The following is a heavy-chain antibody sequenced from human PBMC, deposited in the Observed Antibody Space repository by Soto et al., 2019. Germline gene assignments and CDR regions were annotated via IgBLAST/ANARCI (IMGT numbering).Heavy chain of an antibody. CDR1: GYTFTHYY. CDR2: INPASGST. V-gene: IGHV1-46*01. D-gene: IGHD6-13*01. Sequence: QVQLVQSGAEVKKPGASVKLSCRTSGYTFTHYYIHWVRQAPGQGLEWLGIINPASGSTNYAQDFQGRVTLSMDTSTTTVDMDLSGLKGEDTGIFYCARDLAAGDHWGQGTLVTVSS. J-gene: IGHJ4*02. CDR3: ARDLAAGDH.